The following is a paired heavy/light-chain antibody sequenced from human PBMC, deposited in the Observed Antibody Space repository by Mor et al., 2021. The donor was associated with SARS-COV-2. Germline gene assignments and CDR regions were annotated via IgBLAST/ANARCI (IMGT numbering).Heavy chain of an antibody. J-gene: IGHJ3*02. CDR2: ISISGGST. D-gene: IGHD3-22*01. V-gene: IGHV3-23*01. Sequence: EVQLLESGGGLVQPGGSLRLSCAASGFTFSSYAMNWVRQAPGKGLEWVSTISISGGSTYYADSVKGRFTISRDNSKNTLYLQMNSLRVEDTAVYYCAKARRYFDSSPDAFDIWGQGTLVTVSS. CDR1: GFTFSSYA. CDR3: AKARRYFDSSPDAFDI.
Light chain of an antibody. Sequence: DIQMTQSPSSLSASVRDRVTITCQASQDISNYLNWYQQKPGKAPKLLIYDASNLETGVPSRFSGSGSGTDFTFTISTLQPEDIATYYCQQYDNLPITFGQGTRLEIK. CDR1: QDISNY. J-gene: IGKJ5*01. CDR3: QQYDNLPIT. CDR2: DAS. V-gene: IGKV1-33*01.